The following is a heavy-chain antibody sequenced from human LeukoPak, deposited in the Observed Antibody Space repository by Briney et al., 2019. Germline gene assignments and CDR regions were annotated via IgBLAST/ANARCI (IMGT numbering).Heavy chain of an antibody. V-gene: IGHV4-59*08. CDR2: VYYSGST. CDR1: GGSINGYY. Sequence: SETLSLTCTVSGGSINGYYWSWIRQPPGKGLEWIGYVYYSGSTDYNPSLRGRVTISVDTSKNQFSLKLSSVTAADTAVYYCARHLHYGGKPFDYWGQGALVTVSS. J-gene: IGHJ4*02. D-gene: IGHD4-23*01. CDR3: ARHLHYGGKPFDY.